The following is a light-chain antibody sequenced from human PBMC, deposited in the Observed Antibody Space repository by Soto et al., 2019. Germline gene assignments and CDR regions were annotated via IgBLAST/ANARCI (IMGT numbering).Light chain of an antibody. J-gene: IGLJ1*01. CDR1: SSNIGAGYD. Sequence: QSVLTQPPSVSGAPGQRVTISCTGSSSNIGAGYDVHWYQQLPGTAPKLLIYGNSNRPSGVPDRFSGSKSGTSASLAITGLQAEDVAAYYGQSYDSSLSGLVFGTGTKLTVL. V-gene: IGLV1-40*01. CDR3: QSYDSSLSGLV. CDR2: GNS.